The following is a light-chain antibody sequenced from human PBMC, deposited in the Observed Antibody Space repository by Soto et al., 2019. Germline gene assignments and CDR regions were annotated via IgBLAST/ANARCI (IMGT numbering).Light chain of an antibody. CDR2: GAS. CDR1: QSASSNY. V-gene: IGKV3-20*01. J-gene: IGKJ2*02. Sequence: EIVLTQSPGTLSLSPGEGATLSCRASQSASSNYLAWYQQRPGQAPRLLIYGASSRATGIPDRFSGSGSGTDFTLTISRLEPEDFAVYYCQHYGVSPLCTFGQGTKVDI. CDR3: QHYGVSPLCT.